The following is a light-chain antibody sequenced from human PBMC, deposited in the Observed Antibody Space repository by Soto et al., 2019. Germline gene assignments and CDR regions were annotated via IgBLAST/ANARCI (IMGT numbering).Light chain of an antibody. CDR3: QQRSTWPFT. J-gene: IGKJ3*01. CDR2: GAS. Sequence: NVLTHSPGTLSFSPGGRATLSVRASESVSSIYVAWYQQKPGQAPTLLIYGASTRATGIPDRFSGSGSGTDFTLTISSLEPEDFAVYYCQQRSTWPFTFGPGTKVDIK. V-gene: IGKV3D-20*02. CDR1: ESVSSIY.